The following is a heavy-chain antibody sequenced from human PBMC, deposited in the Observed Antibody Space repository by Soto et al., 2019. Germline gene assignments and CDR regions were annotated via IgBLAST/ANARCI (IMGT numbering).Heavy chain of an antibody. D-gene: IGHD2-15*01. Sequence: GGSLRLSCAASGFTFSTYVMSWVRQAPGKGLEWVSVISGSGDRTNYADSVKGRFTMSRDNSKNTLYLQMDSLRAEDTAIYYCAKEQTGYCGGGSCYSPDYWGHGTLVTVSS. J-gene: IGHJ4*01. CDR3: AKEQTGYCGGGSCYSPDY. CDR2: ISGSGDRT. V-gene: IGHV3-23*01. CDR1: GFTFSTYV.